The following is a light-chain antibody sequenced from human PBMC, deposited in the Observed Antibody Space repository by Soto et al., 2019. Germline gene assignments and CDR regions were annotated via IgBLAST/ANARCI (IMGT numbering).Light chain of an antibody. Sequence: QSALTQRASVSGSPGQSITISCTGTSSDVGSYNYVSWHQQHPGQAPKLMIYEVTHRASGIPDRFSASKSGNTASLTISGLQAGDEADYYCSSYRSSSTYVFGTGTKLTVL. CDR2: EVT. V-gene: IGLV2-14*01. J-gene: IGLJ1*01. CDR1: SSDVGSYNY. CDR3: SSYRSSSTYV.